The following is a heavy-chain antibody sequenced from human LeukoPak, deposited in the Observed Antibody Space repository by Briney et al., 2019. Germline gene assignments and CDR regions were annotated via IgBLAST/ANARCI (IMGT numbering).Heavy chain of an antibody. V-gene: IGHV1-69*02. J-gene: IGHJ4*02. CDR2: IIPILGIA. Sequence: SVKVSCKASGYTFTGYYMHWVRQAPGQGLEWMGRIIPILGIANYAQKFQGRVTITADKSTSTAYMELSSLRSEDTAVYYCARSYGGNSGPFDYWGQGTLVTVSS. CDR3: ARSYGGNSGPFDY. D-gene: IGHD4-23*01. CDR1: GYTFTGYY.